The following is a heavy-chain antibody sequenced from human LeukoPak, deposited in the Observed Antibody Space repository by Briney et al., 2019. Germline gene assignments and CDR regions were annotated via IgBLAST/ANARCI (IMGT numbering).Heavy chain of an antibody. Sequence: TPSETLSLTCTVSGGSISYYYWSWIRQPPGKGLEWIGYIYYSGNTDYNPSLKSRITISVDRSKNQFSLQLTSVTAADTAVYYCARSLYGSNWSHFNFWGQGTLVTVSS. CDR1: GGSISYYY. J-gene: IGHJ4*02. D-gene: IGHD4-11*01. CDR2: IYYSGNT. CDR3: ARSLYGSNWSHFNF. V-gene: IGHV4-59*01.